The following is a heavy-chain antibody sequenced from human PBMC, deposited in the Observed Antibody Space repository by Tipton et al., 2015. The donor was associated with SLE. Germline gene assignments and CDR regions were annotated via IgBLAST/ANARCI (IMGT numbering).Heavy chain of an antibody. CDR2: ISSSSSYI. V-gene: IGHV3-21*04. Sequence: SLRLSCAASGFTFSSYSMNWVRQAPGKGLEWVSSISSSSSYIYYADSVKGRFTVSRDSDSLYLQMNSLGVEDTAVYYCARHPFYYYYMDVWGRGTSVTVSS. CDR3: ARHPFYYYYMDV. J-gene: IGHJ6*03. CDR1: GFTFSSYS.